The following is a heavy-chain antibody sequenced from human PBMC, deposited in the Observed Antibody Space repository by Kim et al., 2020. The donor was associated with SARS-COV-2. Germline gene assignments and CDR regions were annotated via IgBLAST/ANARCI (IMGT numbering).Heavy chain of an antibody. CDR3: ATSLFFYF. D-gene: IGHD3-3*01. CDR1: GFTFSSYF. V-gene: IGHV3-23*01. CDR2: LICFGCST. J-gene: IGHJ4*01. Sequence: GGSLRLSCAASGFTFSSYFMHWVRHAPGKGLVLVSPLICFGCSTFYADSVKGRFTISRDNSKNTLYLQIHSLRAYDTSVSFCATSLFFYF.